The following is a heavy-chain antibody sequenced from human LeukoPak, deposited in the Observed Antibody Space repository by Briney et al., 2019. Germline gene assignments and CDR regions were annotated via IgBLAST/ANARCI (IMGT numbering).Heavy chain of an antibody. V-gene: IGHV3-33*06. CDR3: AKGNTLNGNYFDC. CDR2: IWYDGSNK. CDR1: GFTFRSYW. Sequence: QPGGSLRLSCAGSGFTFRSYWMHWVRQAPGKGLEWVAVIWYDGSNKYYADSVKGRFTISRDNSKNTLYLQMNSLRAEDTAVYYCAKGNTLNGNYFDCWGQGTLVTVSS. D-gene: IGHD2-2*02. J-gene: IGHJ4*02.